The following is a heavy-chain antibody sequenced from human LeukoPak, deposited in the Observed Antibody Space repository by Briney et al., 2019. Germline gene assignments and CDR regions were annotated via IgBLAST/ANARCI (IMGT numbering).Heavy chain of an antibody. J-gene: IGHJ4*02. V-gene: IGHV3-23*01. CDR2: ITGYGAT. CDR1: GFTFSNFA. D-gene: IGHD2-2*02. CDR3: AKDFGDCSSTSCYITAFDY. Sequence: PGGSLRLSCAASGFTFSNFAMMWVRQAPGTGLQWVSTITGYGATFYADSVRGRFTIFRDNSKNTLYLQMNSLRAEDTAVYYCAKDFGDCSSTSCYITAFDYWGQGTLVTVSS.